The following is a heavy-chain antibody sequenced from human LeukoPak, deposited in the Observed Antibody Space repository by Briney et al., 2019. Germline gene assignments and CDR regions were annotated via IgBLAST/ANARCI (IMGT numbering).Heavy chain of an antibody. V-gene: IGHV4-59*01. CDR1: GGSISGYY. Sequence: SETLSLTCTVSGGSISGYYWSWLRQPPGRGLEWIGYFYYSGSTNYNPSLKGPVTISVDTSKNQFSLKLSSVTAADTAVYYCARGWGYFDYWGQGTLVTVSS. CDR3: ARGWGYFDY. D-gene: IGHD3-16*01. CDR2: FYYSGST. J-gene: IGHJ4*02.